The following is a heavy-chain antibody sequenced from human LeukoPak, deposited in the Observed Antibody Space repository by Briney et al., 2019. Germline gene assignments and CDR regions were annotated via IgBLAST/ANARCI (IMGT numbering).Heavy chain of an antibody. J-gene: IGHJ4*02. CDR3: ARETDSTLFDY. V-gene: IGHV3-21*01. D-gene: IGHD2-2*01. Sequence: KTGGSLRLSCAASGFTFSSYSMNWVRQAPGKGLEWVSSITSSSSYIYYADSVKGRFTISRDNAENSLYLQMNSLRAEDTAVYYCARETDSTLFDYWGQGTLVTVSS. CDR1: GFTFSSYS. CDR2: ITSSSSYI.